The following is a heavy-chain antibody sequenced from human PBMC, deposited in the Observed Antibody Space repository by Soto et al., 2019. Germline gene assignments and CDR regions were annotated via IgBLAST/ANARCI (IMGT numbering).Heavy chain of an antibody. CDR2: IVVGSGNT. V-gene: IGHV1-58*01. D-gene: IGHD2-15*01. J-gene: IGHJ4*02. Sequence: ASVKVSCKASGFTFTSSAVQWVRQARGQRLEWIGWIVVGSGNTNYAQKFQERVTITRDMSTSTAYMELSSLRSEDTAVYYCAKGPWKGYCSGGSWACYFDYWGQGTLVTVSS. CDR1: GFTFTSSA. CDR3: AKGPWKGYCSGGSWACYFDY.